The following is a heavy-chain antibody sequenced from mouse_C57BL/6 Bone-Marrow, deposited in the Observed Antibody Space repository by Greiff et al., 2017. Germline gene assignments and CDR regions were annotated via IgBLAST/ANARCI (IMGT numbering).Heavy chain of an antibody. D-gene: IGHD3-1*01. Sequence: EVQLQQSGPELVKPGASVKIPCKASGYTFTDYNMDWVKQSHGKSLEWIGDINPNNGGTIYNQKFKGKATLTVDKSSSTAYMELRSLTSEDTAVYYCARRSGGNWYFDVWGTGTTVTVSS. J-gene: IGHJ1*03. CDR3: ARRSGGNWYFDV. V-gene: IGHV1-18*01. CDR1: GYTFTDYN. CDR2: INPNNGGT.